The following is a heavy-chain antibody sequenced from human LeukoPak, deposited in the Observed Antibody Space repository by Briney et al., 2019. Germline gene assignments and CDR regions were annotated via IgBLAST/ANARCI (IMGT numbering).Heavy chain of an antibody. CDR3: AKDRQDLVAVAGTEAFDI. D-gene: IGHD6-19*01. V-gene: IGHV3-23*01. CDR1: GFTFSSYA. Sequence: PGGSLRLSCAASGFTFSSYAMSWVRQAPGKGLEWVSAISGSGGSTYYADSVKGRFTISRDNSKNTLYLQMNSLRAEDTAVYYCAKDRQDLVAVAGTEAFDIWGQGTMVTVSS. J-gene: IGHJ3*02. CDR2: ISGSGGST.